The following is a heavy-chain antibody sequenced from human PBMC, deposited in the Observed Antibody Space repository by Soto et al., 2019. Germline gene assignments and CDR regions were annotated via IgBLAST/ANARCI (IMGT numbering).Heavy chain of an antibody. CDR2: TYYRSKWYN. J-gene: IGHJ6*02. CDR3: ARVQIWVFYGMDV. CDR1: GDSVSSNSAA. D-gene: IGHD3-16*01. Sequence: SQTLPLTCAISGDSVSSNSAAWNWIRPSPSRGLEWLGRTYYRSKWYNDYAVSVKSRITINPDTSKNQFSLQLNSVTPEDTAVYYCARVQIWVFYGMDVWGQGTTVTVSS. V-gene: IGHV6-1*01.